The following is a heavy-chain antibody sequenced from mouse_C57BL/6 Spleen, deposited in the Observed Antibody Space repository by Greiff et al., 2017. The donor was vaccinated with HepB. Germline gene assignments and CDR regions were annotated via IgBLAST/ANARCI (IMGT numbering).Heavy chain of an antibody. D-gene: IGHD1-1*01. J-gene: IGHJ4*01. CDR2: ISNLAYSI. Sequence: EVKLMESGGGLVQPGGSLKLSCAASGFTFSDYGIAWVRQAPRKGPEWVAFISNLAYSIYYADTVTGRFTITRENAKNTLYLEMSSLRSEDTAMYYCARRTTVVAGAMDYWGQGTSVTVSS. CDR3: ARRTTVVAGAMDY. V-gene: IGHV5-15*01. CDR1: GFTFSDYG.